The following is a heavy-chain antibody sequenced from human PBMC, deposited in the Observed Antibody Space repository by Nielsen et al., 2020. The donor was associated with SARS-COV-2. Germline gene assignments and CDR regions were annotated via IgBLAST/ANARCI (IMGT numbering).Heavy chain of an antibody. V-gene: IGHV1-69*01. CDR2: IIPIFGTA. Sequence: WVRQAPGQGLEWMEGIIPIFGTANYAQKFQGRVTITADESTSTAYMELSSLRSEDTAVYYCAIATFLYYDFWSGYSVNYYYYMDVWGKGTTVTVSS. J-gene: IGHJ6*03. CDR3: AIATFLYYDFWSGYSVNYYYYMDV. D-gene: IGHD3-3*01.